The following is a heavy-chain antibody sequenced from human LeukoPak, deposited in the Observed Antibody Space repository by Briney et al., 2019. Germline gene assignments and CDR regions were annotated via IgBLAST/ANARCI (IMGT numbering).Heavy chain of an antibody. CDR3: ARGRTLLYYYDSSGYPGVDY. V-gene: IGHV7-4-1*02. J-gene: IGHJ4*02. Sequence: PWASVKVSCKASGYTFTSYAMNWVRQAPGRGLEWMGWINTNTGNPTYAQGFTGRFVFSLDTSVSTAYLQISSLKAEDTAVYYCARGRTLLYYYDSSGYPGVDYWGQGTLVTVSS. D-gene: IGHD3-22*01. CDR1: GYTFTSYA. CDR2: INTNTGNP.